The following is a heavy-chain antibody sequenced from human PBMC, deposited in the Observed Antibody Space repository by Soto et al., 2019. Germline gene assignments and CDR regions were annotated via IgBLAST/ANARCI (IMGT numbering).Heavy chain of an antibody. CDR3: ARDRDCTNGVCYDYDGMDV. CDR2: IIPIFGTA. D-gene: IGHD2-8*01. Sequence: QVQLVQSGAEVKKPGSSVKVSCKASGGTFSSYAISWVRQAPGQGLEWMGGIIPIFGTANYAQKFQGRVTITADESTSTAYMELSSLRSEDTAVYYCARDRDCTNGVCYDYDGMDVWGQGTTVTVSS. CDR1: GGTFSSYA. J-gene: IGHJ6*02. V-gene: IGHV1-69*01.